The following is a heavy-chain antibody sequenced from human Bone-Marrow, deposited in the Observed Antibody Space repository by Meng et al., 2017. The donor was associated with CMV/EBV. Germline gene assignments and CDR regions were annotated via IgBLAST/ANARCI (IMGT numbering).Heavy chain of an antibody. V-gene: IGHV3-30-3*01. D-gene: IGHD5-18*01. Sequence: GGSLRLSCAASGFTFSSYAMHWVRQAPGKGLEWVAVISYDGSNKYYADSVKGRFTISRDNSKNTLYLQMNSLRAEDTAVYYCAKVALTWIQLWLKPGYYYGKDVWGQGTTVTVSS. CDR2: ISYDGSNK. CDR1: GFTFSSYA. J-gene: IGHJ6*02. CDR3: AKVALTWIQLWLKPGYYYGKDV.